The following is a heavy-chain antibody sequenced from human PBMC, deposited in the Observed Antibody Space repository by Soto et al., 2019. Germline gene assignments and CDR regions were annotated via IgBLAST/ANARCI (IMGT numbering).Heavy chain of an antibody. J-gene: IGHJ4*02. CDR2: ISYDGSNK. CDR3: ARDGHCSSTSCYTNY. CDR1: GFTFSSYA. Sequence: GGSLRLSCAASGFTFSSYAMHWVRQAPGKGLEWVAVISYDGSNKYYADSVKGRFTISRDNSKNTLYLQMNSLRAEDTAVYYCARDGHCSSTSCYTNYWGQGTLVTVSS. D-gene: IGHD2-2*02. V-gene: IGHV3-30*14.